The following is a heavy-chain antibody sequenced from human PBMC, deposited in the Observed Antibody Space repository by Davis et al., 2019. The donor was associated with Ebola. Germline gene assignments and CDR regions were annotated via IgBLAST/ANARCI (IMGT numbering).Heavy chain of an antibody. V-gene: IGHV1-24*01. CDR2: FDPEDGET. CDR1: GYTLTDLS. Sequence: AASVNVSCKVSGYTLTDLSMHWVRHAPGKGLEWMGGFDPEDGETIYAQKFQGRVIMTEDTSTDTAYMELSSLRSEDTAVYFCARKGLADSASFDPWGQGTLVTVSS. J-gene: IGHJ5*02. CDR3: ARKGLADSASFDP.